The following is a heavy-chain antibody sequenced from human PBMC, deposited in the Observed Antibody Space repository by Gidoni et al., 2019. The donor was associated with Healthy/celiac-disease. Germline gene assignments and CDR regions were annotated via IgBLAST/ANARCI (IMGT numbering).Heavy chain of an antibody. J-gene: IGHJ6*02. D-gene: IGHD5-12*01. CDR1: GFTFSSYD. V-gene: IGHV3-13*04. CDR3: ARGGDSGYAGGMDV. CDR2: IGTAGDT. Sequence: EVQLVESGGGWVQPGGSLRLSCAASGFTFSSYDMHWFRQATGKGLEWVSAIGTAGDTYYPGSVKGRFTISRENAKNSLYLQMNSLRAGDTAVYYCARGGDSGYAGGMDVWGQGTTVTVSS.